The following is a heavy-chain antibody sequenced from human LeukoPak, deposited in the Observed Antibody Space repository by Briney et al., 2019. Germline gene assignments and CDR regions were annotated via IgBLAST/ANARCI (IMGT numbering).Heavy chain of an antibody. CDR1: GYTFTSYA. V-gene: IGHV1-3*01. D-gene: IGHD1-26*01. Sequence: ASVKVSCKASGYTFTSYAMHWVRQAPGQRLEWMGWINAGNGNTKYSQKFQGRVTITRDTSASTAYMELSSLRSEDTAVYYCARGGHSGSYYVAPADAFDIWGQGTMVTVSS. J-gene: IGHJ3*02. CDR2: INAGNGNT. CDR3: ARGGHSGSYYVAPADAFDI.